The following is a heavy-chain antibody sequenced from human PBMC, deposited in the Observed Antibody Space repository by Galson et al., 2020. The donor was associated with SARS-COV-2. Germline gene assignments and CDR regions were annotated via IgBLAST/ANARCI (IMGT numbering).Heavy chain of an antibody. CDR2: IYYSGTT. Sequence: SETLSLSCTVSGGSISTTRYFWGWIRQPPATGLEWLGTIYYSGTTYYNPSLRSRVTISVDTSTNQFSLKLNSVTAADTAVYYCARRGGTVTTQNFDLCGRGTLVTVSS. CDR1: GGSISTTRYF. V-gene: IGHV4-39*01. J-gene: IGHJ2*01. CDR3: ARRGGTVTTQNFDL. D-gene: IGHD4-17*01.